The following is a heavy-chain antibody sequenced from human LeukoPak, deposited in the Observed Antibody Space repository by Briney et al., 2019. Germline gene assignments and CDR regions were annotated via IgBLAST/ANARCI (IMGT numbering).Heavy chain of an antibody. J-gene: IGHJ4*02. Sequence: PSETLSLTCAVYGGSFSGYYWSWIRQPPGKGLEWIGEINHSGSTNYNPSLKSRVTISVDTSKNQFSLKLSSVTAADTAVYYCARRPYYYDSSGYYYVDYWGQGTLVTVSS. CDR3: ARRPYYYDSSGYYYVDY. D-gene: IGHD3-22*01. CDR2: INHSGST. CDR1: GGSFSGYY. V-gene: IGHV4-34*01.